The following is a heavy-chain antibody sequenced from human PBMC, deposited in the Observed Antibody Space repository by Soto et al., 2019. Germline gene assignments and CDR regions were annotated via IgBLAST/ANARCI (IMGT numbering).Heavy chain of an antibody. V-gene: IGHV3-73*01. J-gene: IGHJ4*02. D-gene: IGHD2-15*01. CDR1: GFTFSGSA. CDR3: TRLSSCSGGSCYSDY. Sequence: GGSLRLSCAASGFTFSGSAMHWVRQASGKGLEWVGRIRSKANSYATAYAASVKGRFTISRDDSKNTAYLQMNSLKTEDTAVYYCTRLSSCSGGSCYSDYWGQGTLVTVSS. CDR2: IRSKANSYAT.